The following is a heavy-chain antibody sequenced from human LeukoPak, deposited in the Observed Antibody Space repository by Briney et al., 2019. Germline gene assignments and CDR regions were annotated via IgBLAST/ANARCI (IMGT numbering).Heavy chain of an antibody. J-gene: IGHJ5*01. D-gene: IGHD6-19*01. CDR2: TYYRSKWYD. CDR3: ARDLGTSGWYTFDF. Sequence: SQTLSLTCAISGDSVSSKNGAWNWVRQSPSRGLEWLGRTYYRSKWYDEYADSVKGRITISPDTSKNQFSLHVYSVTPEDTAVYYCARDLGTSGWYTFDFWGQGTLVTVSS. V-gene: IGHV6-1*01. CDR1: GDSVSSKNGA.